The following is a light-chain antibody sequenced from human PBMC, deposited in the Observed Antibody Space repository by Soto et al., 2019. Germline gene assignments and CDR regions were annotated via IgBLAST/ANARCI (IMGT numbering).Light chain of an antibody. V-gene: IGLV2-14*01. CDR2: EVT. CDR3: SSYTSSSTRV. CDR1: SSDVGGYNS. Sequence: QSVLTQPASVSGSPGQSITISCTGTSSDVGGYNSVSWYQQHPGKAPKLVIYEVTNRPSGISNRFSGSKCGNTASLTISGLQAEDEADYYCSSYTSSSTRVFGTGTKVTVL. J-gene: IGLJ1*01.